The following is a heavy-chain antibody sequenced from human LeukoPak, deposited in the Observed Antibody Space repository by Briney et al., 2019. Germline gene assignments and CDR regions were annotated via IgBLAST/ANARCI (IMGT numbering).Heavy chain of an antibody. CDR3: ARDRVTFDAFDI. D-gene: IGHD4-23*01. V-gene: IGHV4-61*02. Sequence: SQTLSLTCTVSGGSISSGSCYWSWIRQPAGKGLEWIGRIYTSGSTNYNPSLKSRVTISVDTSKNQFSLKLSSVTAADTAVYYCARDRVTFDAFDIWGQGTMVTVSS. CDR1: GGSISSGSCY. J-gene: IGHJ3*02. CDR2: IYTSGST.